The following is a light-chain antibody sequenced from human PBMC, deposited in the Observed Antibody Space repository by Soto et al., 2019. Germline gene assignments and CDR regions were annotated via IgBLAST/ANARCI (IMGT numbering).Light chain of an antibody. CDR2: GAS. CDR3: QQNNNWPPIT. V-gene: IGKV3-15*01. J-gene: IGKJ5*01. Sequence: EIVMTHSPATLPVSPGEMATLSCRASQSVSSNLACYQQKPGQPPRLLINGASTSATAIPASFSGSGSGTEFTLTISSLQSEDFAVYYCQQNNNWPPITFGQGTRLEIK. CDR1: QSVSSN.